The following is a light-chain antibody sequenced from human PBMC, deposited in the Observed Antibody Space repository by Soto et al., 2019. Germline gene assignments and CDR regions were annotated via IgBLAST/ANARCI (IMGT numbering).Light chain of an antibody. V-gene: IGKV1-5*01. CDR2: DAS. CDR1: QSISHY. J-gene: IGKJ2*01. Sequence: DIQMTQSPSSLSASVGDRVTITCRASQSISHYLAWYQHKPGKAPNLLIYDASTLEVGIPSRFSGSGSGTKFTLTISSLQPDDFATYYCQQYNSDSTFGQGTKLGIK. CDR3: QQYNSDST.